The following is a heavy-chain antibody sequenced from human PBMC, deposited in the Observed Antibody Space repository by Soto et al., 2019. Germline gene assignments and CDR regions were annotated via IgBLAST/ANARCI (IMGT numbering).Heavy chain of an antibody. D-gene: IGHD3-9*01. Sequence: SETQPRTYNFSAGSIIRVGYYCIWILQHPGKGLDWIGYIYDRGSTYYNPSLKSRVNISEDTYKKHFSLKLSSVTAADTAVYYCARDFGDVDYDILTGVYYYYGMDVWCQETTGSVS. CDR2: IYDRGST. CDR3: ARDFGDVDYDILTGVYYYYGMDV. J-gene: IGHJ6*02. CDR1: AGSIIRVGYY. V-gene: IGHV4-31*03.